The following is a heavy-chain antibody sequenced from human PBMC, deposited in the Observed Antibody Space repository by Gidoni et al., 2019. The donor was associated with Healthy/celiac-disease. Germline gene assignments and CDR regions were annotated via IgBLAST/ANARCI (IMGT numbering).Heavy chain of an antibody. CDR1: GFTFSSYW. J-gene: IGHJ4*02. D-gene: IGHD6-19*01. CDR2: IKQDGSEK. V-gene: IGHV3-7*03. CDR3: AQKKYSSGWYDY. Sequence: EVQLVESGGGLVQPGGSLRLSCAASGFTFSSYWSSWGRQAPGKGLEWVANIKQDGSEKYYVDSVKGRFTISRDNAKNSLYLQMNSLRAEDTAVYYCAQKKYSSGWYDYWGQGTLVTVSS.